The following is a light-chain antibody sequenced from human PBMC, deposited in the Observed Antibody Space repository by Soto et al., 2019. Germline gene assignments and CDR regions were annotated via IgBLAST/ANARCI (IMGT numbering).Light chain of an antibody. CDR1: QSVSSRF. Sequence: EIVLTQSPGTLSLSPGERATLSCRASQSVSSRFLALYQQKPGQAPRLLMYGASSTATGIPDRFSGAGSGTDFTLTISRLEPEDFVVYYCQQYGSPPYTFGLGTKLEIK. V-gene: IGKV3-20*01. CDR3: QQYGSPPYT. CDR2: GAS. J-gene: IGKJ2*01.